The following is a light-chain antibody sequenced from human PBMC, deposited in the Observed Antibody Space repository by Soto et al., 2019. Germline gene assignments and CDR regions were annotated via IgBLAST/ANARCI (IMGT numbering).Light chain of an antibody. Sequence: DIRLTQSPSSLSASVGDRITITCRASQSISTYLNWYQQKPGEAPTLLVYDSSTLQSGVPSRFSGSGFGAEFTLTVSSLQPEDFATYYCQQSYSNPTWTFGQGTKVEIK. CDR3: QQSYSNPTWT. CDR2: DSS. V-gene: IGKV1-39*01. J-gene: IGKJ1*01. CDR1: QSISTY.